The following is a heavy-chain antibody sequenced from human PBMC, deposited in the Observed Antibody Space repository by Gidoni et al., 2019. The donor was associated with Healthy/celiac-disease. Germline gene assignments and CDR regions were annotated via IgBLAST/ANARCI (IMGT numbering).Heavy chain of an antibody. D-gene: IGHD2-15*01. Sequence: QVQLVPSGAEVKKRAASVMVSCTASGYSFTSYDLNWARQATGHGLEWMGWLNPNSGNTGYAQKFQGRVTMTRNTSIGTADMELSSLRSKDTAVYYCARGPWSGGSCPTNWFDPWGQGTLVTVSS. CDR1: GYSFTSYD. CDR2: LNPNSGNT. V-gene: IGHV1-8*01. CDR3: ARGPWSGGSCPTNWFDP. J-gene: IGHJ5*02.